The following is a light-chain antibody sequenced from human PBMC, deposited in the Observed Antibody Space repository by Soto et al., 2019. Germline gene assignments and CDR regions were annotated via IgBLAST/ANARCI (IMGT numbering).Light chain of an antibody. V-gene: IGKV1-5*03. CDR2: KAS. J-gene: IGKJ1*01. CDR3: QQYNTFWT. CDR1: QSISGL. Sequence: DIQMTQSPSTLSASVGDRVTITCRASQSISGLLAWYQQKPGKAPKLLIYKASGLESGVPSRFSGSGSGTEFTLTINGLQPDDFATYYYQQYNTFWTFGQGTKVEVK.